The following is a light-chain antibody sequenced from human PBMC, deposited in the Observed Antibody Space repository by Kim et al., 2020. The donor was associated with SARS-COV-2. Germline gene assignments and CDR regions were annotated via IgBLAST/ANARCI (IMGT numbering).Light chain of an antibody. Sequence: QSSLTQPASVSGSPGQSITISCTGTSSDIGTYNLVSWYQHHPGKAPKLILYDVDRRPSGVSYRFSGSKSGNTASLTISGLQAEDESDYHCCSYGGSHIRVLFGGGTQLTVL. J-gene: IGLJ2*01. CDR3: CSYGGSHIRVL. V-gene: IGLV2-23*02. CDR1: SSDIGTYNL. CDR2: DVD.